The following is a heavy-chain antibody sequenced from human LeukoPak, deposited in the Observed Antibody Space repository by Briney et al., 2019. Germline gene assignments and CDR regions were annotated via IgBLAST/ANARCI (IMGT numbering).Heavy chain of an antibody. D-gene: IGHD6-13*01. CDR2: IYSGGST. CDR1: GFTFSSNH. CDR3: ASHSSSWYGFDY. Sequence: PGGSLTLSCAASGFTFSSNHMSWLRQATGKGLEWVSVIYSGGSTYYADSVKGRFTISRDNSKNTLYLQMNSLRAEDTAVYYCASHSSSWYGFDYWGQGTLVTVSS. V-gene: IGHV3-53*01. J-gene: IGHJ4*02.